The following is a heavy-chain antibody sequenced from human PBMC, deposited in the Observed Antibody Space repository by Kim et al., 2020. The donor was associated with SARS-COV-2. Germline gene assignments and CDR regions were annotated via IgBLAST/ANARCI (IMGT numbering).Heavy chain of an antibody. V-gene: IGHV1-18*01. J-gene: IGHJ4*02. Sequence: ASVKVSCKTSGYTFISNGISWVRQAPGQGLEWMGWIDPYSAVTKYTHKLQGRVTLTTDTSTGTAYLELGSLISDDTALYYCARDRKHGLDCCGQGTLCT. CDR2: IDPYSAVT. CDR1: GYTFISNG. CDR3: ARDRKHGLDC.